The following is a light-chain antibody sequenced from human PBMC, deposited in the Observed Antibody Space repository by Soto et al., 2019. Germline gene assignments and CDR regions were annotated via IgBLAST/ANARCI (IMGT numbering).Light chain of an antibody. Sequence: DIEMTQSPSSLSASVGDRVTITCRTRQTINNYLNWYQQKPGEAPKLLIYASSTLHSGVSSRFSGSGSGTDFTLTITSLQPEDFATYYCQQTYGPPLTFGGGTKVDIK. J-gene: IGKJ4*01. CDR3: QQTYGPPLT. V-gene: IGKV1-39*01. CDR2: ASS. CDR1: QTINNY.